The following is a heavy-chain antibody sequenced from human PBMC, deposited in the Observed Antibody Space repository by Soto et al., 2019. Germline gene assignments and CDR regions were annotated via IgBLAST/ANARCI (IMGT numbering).Heavy chain of an antibody. D-gene: IGHD6-13*01. CDR2: ISSNGGST. CDR3: ARQSYSSYYFDY. CDR1: GFTFSSYA. J-gene: IGHJ4*02. Sequence: EVQLVESGGGLVQPGGSLRLSCAASGFTFSSYAMHWVRQAPGKGLEYDSAISSNGGSTYYANSVKGRFTISRDNSKNTLYLQMGSLRAEDMAVYYCARQSYSSYYFDYWGQGTLVTVSS. V-gene: IGHV3-64*01.